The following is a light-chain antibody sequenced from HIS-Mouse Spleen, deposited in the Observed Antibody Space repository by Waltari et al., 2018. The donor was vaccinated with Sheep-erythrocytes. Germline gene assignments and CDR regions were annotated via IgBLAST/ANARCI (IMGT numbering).Light chain of an antibody. Sequence: SYELTQPPSVSVSPGQTARITCSGDAFPKKNYAYWYQQKSGQAPVLVIYEDSKRPPGIPERFSGSSSGTMATLTISGAQVEDEADYYCYSTDSSGNHRVFGTGTKVTVL. CDR1: AFPKKNY. CDR2: EDS. CDR3: YSTDSSGNHRV. V-gene: IGLV3-10*01. J-gene: IGLJ1*01.